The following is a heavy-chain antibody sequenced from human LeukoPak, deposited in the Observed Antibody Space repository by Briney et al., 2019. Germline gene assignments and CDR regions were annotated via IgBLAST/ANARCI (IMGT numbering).Heavy chain of an antibody. CDR2: ISSSSSTI. D-gene: IGHD6-6*01. CDR3: ARSEHSSSSFDY. Sequence: GGSLRLSCAASGFTFSSFSMNWVRQAPGKGLEWLSYISSSSSTIYYADSVKGRFTIPRDNARNSLYLQMNSLRAEDTAIYYCARSEHSSSSFDYWGQGTLVTVSS. CDR1: GFTFSSFS. V-gene: IGHV3-48*04. J-gene: IGHJ4*02.